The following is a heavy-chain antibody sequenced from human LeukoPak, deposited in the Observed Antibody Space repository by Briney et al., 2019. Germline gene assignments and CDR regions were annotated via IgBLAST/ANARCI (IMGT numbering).Heavy chain of an antibody. D-gene: IGHD3-22*01. J-gene: IGHJ4*02. V-gene: IGHV4-34*01. Sequence: SETLSLTCAVYGGSFSGYYWSWIRQPPGKGLEWIGEINHSGSTNYNPSLKSRVTMSVDTSKNQFSLKLSSVTAADTAVYYCARDRYYYDSSGSRIFDYWGQGTLVTVSS. CDR1: GGSFSGYY. CDR3: ARDRYYYDSSGSRIFDY. CDR2: INHSGST.